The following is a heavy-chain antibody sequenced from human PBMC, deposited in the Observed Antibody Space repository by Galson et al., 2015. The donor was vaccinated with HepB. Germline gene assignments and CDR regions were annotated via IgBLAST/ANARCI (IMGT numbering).Heavy chain of an antibody. Sequence: SVKVSCKASGGTFSGYAISWVRQAPGQGLEWMGGIIPIFGTANYAQKFQGRVTITADESTSTAYMELSSLRSEDTAVYYCARGSPGGYYGSGSYYKYYFDYWGQGTLVTVSS. V-gene: IGHV1-69*13. D-gene: IGHD3-10*01. CDR2: IIPIFGTA. CDR3: ARGSPGGYYGSGSYYKYYFDY. CDR1: GGTFSGYA. J-gene: IGHJ4*02.